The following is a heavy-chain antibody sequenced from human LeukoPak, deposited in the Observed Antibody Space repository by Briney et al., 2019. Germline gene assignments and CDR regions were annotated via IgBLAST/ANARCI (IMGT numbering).Heavy chain of an antibody. CDR3: ARGGGYDPRFDP. V-gene: IGHV1-2*02. CDR2: INPNSGGT. J-gene: IGHJ5*02. D-gene: IGHD5-12*01. CDR1: GYTFISYY. Sequence: ASVKVSCKASGYTFISYYMHWVRQAPGQGLEWMGWINPNSGGTNYAQKFQGRVTMTRDTSISTAYMELSRLRSDDTAVYYCARGGGYDPRFDPWGQGTLVTVSS.